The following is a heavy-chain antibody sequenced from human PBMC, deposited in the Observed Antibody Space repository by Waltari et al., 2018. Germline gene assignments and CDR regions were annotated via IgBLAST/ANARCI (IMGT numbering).Heavy chain of an antibody. J-gene: IGHJ6*01. D-gene: IGHD3-10*01. CDR2: IYYSGGS. V-gene: IGHV4-39*01. CDR1: GDSISNTGYY. CDR3: ASNISPGGHYGMDV. Sequence: QVQLQESGPGLVKPWETLSLTCTVSGDSISNTGYYWGWMRQPPGKELEWIGTIYYSGGSYYNPSLKGRVTISLDTSKNQFSLKLRSVTAADTAVYFCASNISPGGHYGMDVWGQGTTVTVSP.